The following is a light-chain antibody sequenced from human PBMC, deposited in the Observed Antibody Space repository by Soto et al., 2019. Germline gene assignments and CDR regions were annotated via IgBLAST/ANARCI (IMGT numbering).Light chain of an antibody. Sequence: QSVLTQPPSVSGAPGQRVTISCTGSSSNIGAGYDVHWYQQLPGTAPKLLIYGNSNRPSGVPDRFSCSKSGSSASLAITVLQAEDEADYYYQSESSSRSGVVFGGGTKLTVL. CDR3: QSESSSRSGVV. J-gene: IGLJ2*01. CDR1: SSNIGAGYD. V-gene: IGLV1-40*01. CDR2: GNS.